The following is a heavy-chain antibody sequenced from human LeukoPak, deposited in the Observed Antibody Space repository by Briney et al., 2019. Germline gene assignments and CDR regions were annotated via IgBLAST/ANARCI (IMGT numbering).Heavy chain of an antibody. CDR1: GASTSSFS. V-gene: IGHV4-59*08. J-gene: IGHJ3*02. CDR3: ARHGGETIVATILHAFDI. CDR2: IHYSGST. Sequence: PAETLSLTCTVSGASTSSFSWSWIRQPPGKGLEWIGYIHYSGSTNYNSSLKSRVTISVDTSKNQFSLKLSSVTAADKAVYYCARHGGETIVATILHAFDIWGQGTMATVSS. D-gene: IGHD5-12*01.